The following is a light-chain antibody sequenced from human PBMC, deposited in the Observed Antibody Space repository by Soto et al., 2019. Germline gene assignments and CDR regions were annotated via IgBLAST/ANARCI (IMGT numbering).Light chain of an antibody. CDR2: GAS. CDR3: QQYNNWPPQK. Sequence: EIVMTQSPATLSVSPGERATLSCRASQSVSSNLAWYQQKPGQAPRLLIYGASTRATGIPARFSGSGSGTEFTLTISSLQSEDFAVYYCQQYNNWPPQKFGQGPKVEIK. V-gene: IGKV3D-15*01. J-gene: IGKJ1*01. CDR1: QSVSSN.